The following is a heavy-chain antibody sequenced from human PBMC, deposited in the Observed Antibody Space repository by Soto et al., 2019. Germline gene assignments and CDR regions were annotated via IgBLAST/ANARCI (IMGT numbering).Heavy chain of an antibody. CDR3: ARERSSTIFGVVADAFDI. CDR2: IYYSGST. V-gene: IGHV4-59*01. Sequence: SETLSLTCTVSGGSISSYYWSWIRQPPGKGLEWIGYIYYSGSTNYNPSLKSRVTISVDTSKNQFSLKLSSVTAADTAVYYCARERSSTIFGVVADAFDIWGQRTTVTVSS. J-gene: IGHJ3*02. CDR1: GGSISSYY. D-gene: IGHD3-3*01.